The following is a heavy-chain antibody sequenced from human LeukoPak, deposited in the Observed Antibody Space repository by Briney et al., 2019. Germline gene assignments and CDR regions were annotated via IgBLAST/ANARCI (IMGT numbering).Heavy chain of an antibody. CDR3: ARERYCSGGNCYSRDAFDI. Sequence: PGGSLRLSCAASGFTFSSYWMHWVRQAPGKGLEWVSSISSSSSYIYYADSVKGRFTISRDNAKNSLYLQMNSLRAEDTAVYYCARERYCSGGNCYSRDAFDIWGQGTMVTVSS. CDR1: GFTFSSYW. J-gene: IGHJ3*02. D-gene: IGHD2-15*01. CDR2: ISSSSSYI. V-gene: IGHV3-21*01.